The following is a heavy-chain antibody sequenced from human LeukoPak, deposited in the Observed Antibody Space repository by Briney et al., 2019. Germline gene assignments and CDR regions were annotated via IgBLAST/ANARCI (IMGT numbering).Heavy chain of an antibody. CDR3: AKLVQVGVTGYYFDY. Sequence: SETLSLTRTVSGGSISDYYWSWIRQPPGKGLEWIGYNYYSGSTNYNPSLKSRVTISVDTSKNQFSLKLSSVTAADTAVYYCAKLVQVGVTGYYFDYWGQGTLVTVSS. V-gene: IGHV4-59*01. CDR1: GGSISDYY. D-gene: IGHD1-26*01. J-gene: IGHJ4*02. CDR2: NYYSGST.